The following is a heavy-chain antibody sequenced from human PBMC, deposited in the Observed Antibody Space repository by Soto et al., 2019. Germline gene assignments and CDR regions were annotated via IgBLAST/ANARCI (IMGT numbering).Heavy chain of an antibody. Sequence: QVQLVESGGGVVQPGRSLRLSCAASGFSFTNSGMHWVRQAPGKGLEWVALIWYDGSNKYYADSVKGRFTISRDNSKNTLYLQLSSLRAEDTAVYYCAIGAGGSWILGSWGQGTLVSVSS. J-gene: IGHJ5*02. CDR3: AIGAGGSWILGS. V-gene: IGHV3-33*01. CDR2: IWYDGSNK. CDR1: GFSFTNSG. D-gene: IGHD3-10*01.